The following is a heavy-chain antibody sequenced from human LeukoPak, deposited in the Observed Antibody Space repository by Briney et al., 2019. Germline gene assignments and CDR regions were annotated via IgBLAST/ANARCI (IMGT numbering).Heavy chain of an antibody. CDR1: GFTFSSYW. V-gene: IGHV3-74*01. CDR3: ARGPLQNWYFDL. Sequence: PGGSLRLSCAASGFTFSSYWMHWVRQAPGKGLVWVSRINSDGSSTSYADSVKGRFTISRDNAKNTLYLQMNSLRAEDTAVYTCARGPLQNWYFDLWGRGTLVTVSS. CDR2: INSDGSST. D-gene: IGHD5-24*01. J-gene: IGHJ2*01.